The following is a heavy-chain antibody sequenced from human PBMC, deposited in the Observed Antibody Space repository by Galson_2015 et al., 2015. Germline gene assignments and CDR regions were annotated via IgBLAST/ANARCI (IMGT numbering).Heavy chain of an antibody. V-gene: IGHV3-72*01. CDR2: IRKKGNRYST. CDR1: GFTFSDYY. Sequence: SLRLSCAASGFTFSDYYMDWVRQTPGKGLEWVGRIRKKGNRYSTEYAASVKDRFSISRDDSKSSLYLHMNTLQAEATAVYYCATAKLTVMHGLLDLWGPRTLVTVSS. D-gene: IGHD2/OR15-2a*01. CDR3: ATAKLTVMHGLLDL. J-gene: IGHJ4*02.